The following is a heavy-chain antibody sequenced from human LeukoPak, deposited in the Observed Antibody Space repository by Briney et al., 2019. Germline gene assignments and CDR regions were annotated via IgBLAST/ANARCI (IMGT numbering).Heavy chain of an antibody. V-gene: IGHV3-7*01. CDR3: ARDSRGAFDY. CDR1: GFTFSSYW. D-gene: IGHD3-10*01. J-gene: IGHJ4*02. CDR2: IKQDGSEK. Sequence: VGTLRLSCAASGFTFSSYWMSWVREAPGKGLEWVANIKQDGSEKYYVASVKGRFTISRDNAKNSLYLQMNSLRAEDTAVYYCARDSRGAFDYWGQETLVTVSS.